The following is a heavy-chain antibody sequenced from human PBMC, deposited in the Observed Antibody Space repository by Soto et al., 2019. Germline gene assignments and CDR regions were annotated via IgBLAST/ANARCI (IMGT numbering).Heavy chain of an antibody. CDR1: GGSISSSSYY. CDR3: ARHRFWSGYFNWFDP. V-gene: IGHV4-39*01. Sequence: SETLSLTCTVSGGSISSSSYYWGWIRQPPGKGLEWIGSIYYSGSTYYNPSLKSRVTISVDTSKNQFSLKLSSVTAADTAVYYCARHRFWSGYFNWFDPWGQGILVTVSS. J-gene: IGHJ5*02. CDR2: IYYSGST. D-gene: IGHD3-3*01.